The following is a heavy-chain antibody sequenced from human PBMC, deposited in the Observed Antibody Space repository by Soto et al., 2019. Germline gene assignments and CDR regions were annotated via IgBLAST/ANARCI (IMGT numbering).Heavy chain of an antibody. CDR3: AKDAYYDSSGYSFWYYYGRDV. J-gene: IGHJ6*02. Sequence: PGVSLRLSCAASGFTFSSYAMSWVRQAPGKGLEWVSALSGSGGSTYYADSVKGRFTISRDNSKNTLYLQMNSRRDEDTAVYYCAKDAYYDSSGYSFWYYYGRDVWGRGSTGTVSS. D-gene: IGHD3-22*01. CDR2: LSGSGGST. CDR1: GFTFSSYA. V-gene: IGHV3-23*01.